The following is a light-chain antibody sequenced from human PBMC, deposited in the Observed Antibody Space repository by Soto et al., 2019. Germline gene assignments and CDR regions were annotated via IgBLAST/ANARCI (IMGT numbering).Light chain of an antibody. CDR1: SSDIGGYNY. CDR3: YSYTSSSTVL. Sequence: QSALTQPASVAGSPGQSITISCTGISSDIGGYNYVSWYHQLPGKAPKLMIYDVSNRRSGVSNRFCGSKSGNTASLTISGLQAEDEADYYCYSYTSSSTVLFGGGTELTVL. V-gene: IGLV2-14*03. J-gene: IGLJ2*01. CDR2: DVS.